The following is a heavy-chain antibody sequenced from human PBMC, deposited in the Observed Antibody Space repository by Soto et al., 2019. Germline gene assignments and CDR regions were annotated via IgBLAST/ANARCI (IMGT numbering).Heavy chain of an antibody. CDR3: AKWGGAWSDY. Sequence: VQLVESGGGLVQPGGSLRLSCAASGFTFSSYYMSWVRQAQGKGLEWVANVNGDGSEKYYVDSVKGRFTVSRDNAKNSLYLQMNSLRAEDTAVYYCAKWGGAWSDYWGQGTLVTVSS. J-gene: IGHJ4*02. D-gene: IGHD1-26*01. CDR2: VNGDGSEK. CDR1: GFTFSSYY. V-gene: IGHV3-7*01.